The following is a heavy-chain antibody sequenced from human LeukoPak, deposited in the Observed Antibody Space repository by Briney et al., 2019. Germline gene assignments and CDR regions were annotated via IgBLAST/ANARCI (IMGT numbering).Heavy chain of an antibody. D-gene: IGHD2-15*01. V-gene: IGHV4-59*01. CDR2: IYYSGST. Sequence: SETLSLTCAVSGGSISNYYWSWIRQPPGKGLEWIGYIYYSGSTNYNPSLKSRVTISVDTSKNQFSLKLSSVTAADTAVYYCAREGRGMDVWGQGTTVTVSS. CDR3: AREGRGMDV. J-gene: IGHJ6*02. CDR1: GGSISNYY.